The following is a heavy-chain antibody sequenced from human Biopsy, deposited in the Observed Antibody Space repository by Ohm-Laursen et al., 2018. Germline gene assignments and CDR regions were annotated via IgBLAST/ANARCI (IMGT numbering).Heavy chain of an antibody. CDR3: ALASFDY. CDR2: INPSGSTT. CDR1: GYSFTSYY. Sequence: GASVKVSCKASGYSFTSYYMHWVRQAPGQGLEWMGMINPSGSTTSYPQIFQGRVTMTRDTSKSTVYMELSSLRSEDTAVYYCALASFDYWGQGTLVTVPS. J-gene: IGHJ4*02. V-gene: IGHV1-46*01.